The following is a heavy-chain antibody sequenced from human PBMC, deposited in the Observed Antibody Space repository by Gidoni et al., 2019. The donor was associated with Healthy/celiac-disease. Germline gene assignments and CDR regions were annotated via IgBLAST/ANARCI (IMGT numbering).Heavy chain of an antibody. D-gene: IGHD3-3*01. CDR1: GFPFSRYW. CDR2: IKQDGSEK. J-gene: IGHJ4*02. V-gene: IGHV3-7*01. Sequence: EVQLVESGGGLVQPGGSLRRSCASSGFPFSRYWLSWVRQAPGKGLEWVANIKQDGSEKYYVDSVKGRFTISRDNAKNSLYLQMNSLRAEDTAVYYCARDRRITIFGVVKEYFDYWGQGTLVTVSS. CDR3: ARDRRITIFGVVKEYFDY.